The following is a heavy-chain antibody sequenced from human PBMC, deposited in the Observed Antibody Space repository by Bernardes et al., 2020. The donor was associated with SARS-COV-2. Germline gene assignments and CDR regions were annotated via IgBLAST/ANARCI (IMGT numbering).Heavy chain of an antibody. J-gene: IGHJ3*02. V-gene: IGHV5-51*01. CDR3: ARQGATDIVVVPAAIGDAFDI. CDR2: IYPGDSDT. CDR1: GYSFTSYW. Sequence: GESLKISCKGSGYSFTSYWIGWVRQMPGKGLEWMGIIYPGDSDTRYSPSFQGQVTISADKSISTAYLQWSSLKASDTAMYYCARQGATDIVVVPAAIGDAFDIWGQGTMVTVSS. D-gene: IGHD2-2*01.